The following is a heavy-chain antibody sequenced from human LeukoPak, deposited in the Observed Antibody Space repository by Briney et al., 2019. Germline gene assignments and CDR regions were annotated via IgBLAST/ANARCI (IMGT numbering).Heavy chain of an antibody. V-gene: IGHV1-69*13. D-gene: IGHD2-2*01. Sequence: ASVKVSCKTSRGTFNSDAISWVRQAPGQGLEWMGGIIPIFGTANYAQKFQGRVTITADEFTSTAYMELSSLRSEDTAVYYCARLFTPRYCSTTSCYWKGWFDPWGQGTLVTVSS. CDR2: IIPIFGTA. CDR3: ARLFTPRYCSTTSCYWKGWFDP. CDR1: RGTFNSDA. J-gene: IGHJ5*02.